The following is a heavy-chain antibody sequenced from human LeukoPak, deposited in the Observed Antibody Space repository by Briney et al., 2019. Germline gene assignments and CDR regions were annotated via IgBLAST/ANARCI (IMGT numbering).Heavy chain of an antibody. D-gene: IGHD3-22*01. Sequence: SVKDSCKASGGTFSSYAISWVRQAPGQGLEWMGRIIPILGIANYAQKFQGRVTITADKSTSTAYMELSSLRSEDTAVYYCARVAYYYDSSVEYWGQGTLVTVSS. CDR1: GGTFSSYA. CDR3: ARVAYYYDSSVEY. CDR2: IIPILGIA. V-gene: IGHV1-69*04. J-gene: IGHJ4*02.